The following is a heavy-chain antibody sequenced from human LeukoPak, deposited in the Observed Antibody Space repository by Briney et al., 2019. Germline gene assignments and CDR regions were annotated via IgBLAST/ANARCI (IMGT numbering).Heavy chain of an antibody. J-gene: IGHJ4*02. V-gene: IGHV3-21*01. D-gene: IGHD3-22*01. CDR1: GFTFSTYW. CDR2: ISSSSSYI. CDR3: ARDSMIVEFDY. Sequence: GGSLRLSCAASGFTFSTYWMSWVRQAPGKGLEWVSSISSSSSYIYYADSVKGRFTISRDNAKNSLYLQMNSLRAEDTAVYYCARDSMIVEFDYWGQGTLVTVSS.